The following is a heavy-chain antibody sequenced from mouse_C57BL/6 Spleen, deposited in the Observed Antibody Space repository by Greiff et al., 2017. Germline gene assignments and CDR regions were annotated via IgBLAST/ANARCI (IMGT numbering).Heavy chain of an antibody. V-gene: IGHV1-82*01. CDR2: IYPGDGDT. Sequence: VQLQQSGPELVKPGASVKISCKASGYAFSSSWMNWVKQRPGKGLEWIGRIYPGDGDTNYNGKFKGKATLTADKSSSTAYMQLSSLTSEGSAVYFCAKCIIDYWGQGTTLTVSS. J-gene: IGHJ2*01. CDR3: AKCIIDY. CDR1: GYAFSSSW.